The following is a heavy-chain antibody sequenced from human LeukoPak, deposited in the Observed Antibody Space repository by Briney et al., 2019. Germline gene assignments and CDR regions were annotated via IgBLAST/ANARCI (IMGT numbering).Heavy chain of an antibody. D-gene: IGHD2-21*02. V-gene: IGHV3-21*01. CDR1: GFTFSSYS. CDR3: SRDRGGGDIYFDY. CDR2: ISSSSSFI. Sequence: GGSLRLSCAASGFTFSSYSMNWVRQAPGKGLEWVSSISSSSSFIYYADPVKGRFTISRDNAKNSLYLQMSSLGAEDTAIYYCSRDRGGGDIYFDYWGQGTLVTVSS. J-gene: IGHJ4*02.